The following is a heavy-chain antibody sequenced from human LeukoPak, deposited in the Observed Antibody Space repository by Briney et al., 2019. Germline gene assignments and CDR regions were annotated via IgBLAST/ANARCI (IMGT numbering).Heavy chain of an antibody. J-gene: IGHJ3*02. D-gene: IGHD1/OR15-1a*01. CDR3: AKVATPNTLDALDI. Sequence: GGSLRLSCAASEFTFSSYGMTWVRQAPGKGLEWVSLVSLSDNIFYADSVKGRFTISRDNSKSTVHLQMDSLRVDDTAVYYCAKVATPNTLDALDIWGQGTLVTVSS. V-gene: IGHV3-23*01. CDR2: VSLSDNI. CDR1: EFTFSSYG.